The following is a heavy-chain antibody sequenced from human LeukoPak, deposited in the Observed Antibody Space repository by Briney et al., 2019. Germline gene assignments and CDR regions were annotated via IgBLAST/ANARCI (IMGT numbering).Heavy chain of an antibody. J-gene: IGHJ3*02. V-gene: IGHV1-69*04. D-gene: IGHD6-25*01. Sequence: ASVKVSCKASGGTFSSYAISWVRQAPGQGLEWMGRIIPILGIANYAQKFQGRVTITADISTTTAYMELSRLRSEDTAVYYCARERGSDSRDAFAIWAKGQWSPSLQ. CDR1: GGTFSSYA. CDR3: ARERGSDSRDAFAI. CDR2: IIPILGIA.